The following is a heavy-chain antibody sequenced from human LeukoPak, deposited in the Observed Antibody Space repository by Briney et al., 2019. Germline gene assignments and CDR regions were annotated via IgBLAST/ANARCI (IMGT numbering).Heavy chain of an antibody. J-gene: IGHJ3*02. V-gene: IGHV1-18*01. CDR3: ARVQLEMATPRDGAFDI. D-gene: IGHD5-24*01. CDR2: ISAYNGNT. Sequence: ASVKVSCKASGYTFTSYGISWVRQAPGQGLEWMGWISAYNGNTNYAQKLQGRVTMTTDTSTSTAYMELRSLRSDDTAVYYCARVQLEMATPRDGAFDIWAQGTMVTVSS. CDR1: GYTFTSYG.